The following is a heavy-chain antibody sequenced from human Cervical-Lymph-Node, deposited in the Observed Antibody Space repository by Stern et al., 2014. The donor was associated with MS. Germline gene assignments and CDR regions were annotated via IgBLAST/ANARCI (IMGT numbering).Heavy chain of an antibody. CDR1: GGTFSSYG. D-gene: IGHD5-12*01. J-gene: IGHJ5*02. CDR3: ASGVSGYSGYDEEWFDA. V-gene: IGHV1-69*09. CDR2: IIPILGKV. Sequence: VQLVQSGAQVKKPGSSVKVSCKASGGTFSSYGISWVRQAPGQGLEWMGRIIPILGKVFYAQKFQGRLTITADKSTGTAYMELSSLGSEDTAFYYCASGVSGYSGYDEEWFDAWGQGTLVTVSS.